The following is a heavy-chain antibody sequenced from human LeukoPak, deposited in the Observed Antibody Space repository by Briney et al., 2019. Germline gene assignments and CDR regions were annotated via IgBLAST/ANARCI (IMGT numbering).Heavy chain of an antibody. V-gene: IGHV3-23*01. Sequence: QAGGSLRLSCAASGFTFSSYAMSWVRQAPGKGLEWVSAISGSGGSTYYADSVKGRFTISRDNSKNTLYLQMNSLRAEDTAVHYCAKGDCSSTSCPVDYWGQGTLVTVSS. J-gene: IGHJ4*02. CDR1: GFTFSSYA. CDR3: AKGDCSSTSCPVDY. CDR2: ISGSGGST. D-gene: IGHD2-2*01.